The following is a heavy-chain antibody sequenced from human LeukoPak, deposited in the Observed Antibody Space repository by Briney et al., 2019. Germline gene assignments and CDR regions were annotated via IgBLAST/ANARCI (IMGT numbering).Heavy chain of an antibody. CDR1: GFTFSSYA. V-gene: IGHV3-30-3*01. D-gene: IGHD6-13*01. CDR2: ISYDGSNK. CDR3: ARDLVRRAAAGISYYYYYMDV. J-gene: IGHJ6*03. Sequence: GGSLRLSCAASGFTFSSYAMHWVRQAPGKGLEWVAVISYDGSNKYYADSVKGRFTISRDNSKNTLYLQMNSLRAEDTAVYYCARDLVRRAAAGISYYYYYMDVWGKGTTVTVSS.